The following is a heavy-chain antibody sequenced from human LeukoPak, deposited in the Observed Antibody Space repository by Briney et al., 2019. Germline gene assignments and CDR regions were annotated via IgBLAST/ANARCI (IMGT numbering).Heavy chain of an antibody. CDR1: GYTFTSYD. V-gene: IGHV1-8*01. CDR2: MNPNSGNT. CDR3: ASRAGVAVAGTFYYYYGMDV. Sequence: ASVKVSCKASGYTFTSYDINWVRQATGQGLEWMGWMNPNSGNTGYAQKFQGRVTMTRNTSISTAYMELSSLRSEDTAVYYCASRAGVAVAGTFYYYYGMDVWGQGTTVTVSS. J-gene: IGHJ6*02. D-gene: IGHD6-19*01.